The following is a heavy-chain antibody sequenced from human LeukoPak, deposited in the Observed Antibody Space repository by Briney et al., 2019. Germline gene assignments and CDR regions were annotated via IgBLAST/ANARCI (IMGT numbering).Heavy chain of an antibody. CDR1: GYTWNGYN. CDR2: INPNSGGT. CDR3: ARDVAAAGLLDY. V-gene: IGHV1-2*02. D-gene: IGHD6-13*01. Sequence: ASLRSSSKAPGYTWNGYNMHWVRQAPEQGLEWMGWINPNSGGTNYAQKFQGRVTMTRDTSISTAYMELSRLRSDDTAVYYCARDVAAAGLLDYWGQGTLVTVSS. J-gene: IGHJ4*02.